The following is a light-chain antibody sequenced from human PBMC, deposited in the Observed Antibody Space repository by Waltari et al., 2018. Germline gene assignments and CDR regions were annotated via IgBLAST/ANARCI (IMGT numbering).Light chain of an antibody. Sequence: QSALTQPASVSGSPGQSNTISCTGTTSDVGGYTYVSWHQQHPGKAPKLIIFEVSYRPSGVSNRFSGSKSGNTASLTISGLQPDDEADYYCSSYTSTTDLVFGGGTKVTVL. CDR2: EVS. CDR1: TSDVGGYTY. J-gene: IGLJ3*02. CDR3: SSYTSTTDLV. V-gene: IGLV2-14*01.